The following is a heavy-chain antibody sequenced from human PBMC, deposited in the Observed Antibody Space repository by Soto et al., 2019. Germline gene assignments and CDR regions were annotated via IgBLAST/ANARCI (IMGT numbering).Heavy chain of an antibody. CDR2: ISGGGGSS. V-gene: IGHV3-23*01. CDR1: GFTFSNYA. D-gene: IGHD2-21*02. CDR3: AQNCGVDCHSVFFY. J-gene: IGHJ4*02. Sequence: EVQLLESGGGLVQPGGSLRLSCAASGFTFSNYAMSWVRQAPGKGLEWVSGISGGGGSSYYADSVKGRFTISRDNSKNTLYLKMSSRRAEDTAVDDCAQNCGVDCHSVFFYWGQGTLVIVSS.